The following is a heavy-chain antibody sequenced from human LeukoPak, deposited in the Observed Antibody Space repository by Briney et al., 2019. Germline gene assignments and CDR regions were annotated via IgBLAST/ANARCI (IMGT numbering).Heavy chain of an antibody. CDR2: IYYSGGT. CDR3: ARLSRSTIFGVVRPYYYYGMDV. J-gene: IGHJ6*02. CDR1: GGSISSYY. Sequence: SETLSLTCTVSGGSISSYYWSWIRQPPGKGLGWGGYIYYSGGTNYNPSLKSRVTISVDTSKNQFSLKLSSVTAADTAVYYCARLSRSTIFGVVRPYYYYGMDVWGQGTTVTVSS. D-gene: IGHD3-3*01. V-gene: IGHV4-59*08.